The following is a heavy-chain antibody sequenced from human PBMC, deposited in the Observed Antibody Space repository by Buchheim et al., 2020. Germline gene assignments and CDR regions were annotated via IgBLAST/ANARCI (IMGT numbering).Heavy chain of an antibody. CDR2: ITSDGSTI. CDR3: ARVPVGAPFDF. CDR1: GFTFSSYE. D-gene: IGHD1-26*01. Sequence: EVQLVESGGGLVQPGGSLRLSCAASGFTFSSYEMNWVRQAPGKGLEWISYITSDGSTIYYADSVKGRFTISRDNAKNSLYLQMNSLRAEDTAVYYCARVPVGAPFDFWGQGTL. V-gene: IGHV3-48*03. J-gene: IGHJ4*02.